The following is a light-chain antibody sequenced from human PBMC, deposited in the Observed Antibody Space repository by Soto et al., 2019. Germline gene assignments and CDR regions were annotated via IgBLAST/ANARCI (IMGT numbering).Light chain of an antibody. CDR3: QQSYSEPYT. CDR1: QSIITY. J-gene: IGKJ2*01. CDR2: AAS. V-gene: IGKV1-39*01. Sequence: DIQMTQSPSSLSASVGDRVTITCRASQSIITYLNWYQQKPGKAHKLLIYAASSLQSGVPSRFSGSGSGTDFTLTISSLQPEDFATYFCQQSYSEPYTFGQGTKLEIK.